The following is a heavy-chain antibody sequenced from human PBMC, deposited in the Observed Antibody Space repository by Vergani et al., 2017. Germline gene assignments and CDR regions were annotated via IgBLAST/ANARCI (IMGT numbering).Heavy chain of an antibody. CDR3: ARVGWSYYDSSGYYYAPGGWFDP. CDR2: INPNSGGT. J-gene: IGHJ5*02. Sequence: QVQLVQSGAEVKKPGASVKVSCKASGYTFTGYYMHWVRQAPGQGLEWMGWINPNSGGTNYAQKFQGRVTMTRDTSISTAYLQWSSLKASDTAMYYCARVGWSYYDSSGYYYAPGGWFDPWGQGTLVTVSS. V-gene: IGHV1-2*02. D-gene: IGHD3-22*01. CDR1: GYTFTGYY.